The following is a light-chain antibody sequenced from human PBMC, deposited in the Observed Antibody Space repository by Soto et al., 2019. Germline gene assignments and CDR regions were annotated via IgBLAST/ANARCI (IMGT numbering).Light chain of an antibody. J-gene: IGLJ2*01. CDR3: QSYDSSLSAHGV. CDR1: SSNIGAGYD. CDR2: GNS. Sequence: QSVLTQPPSVSGAPGQRVTISCTGSSSNIGAGYDVHWYQQLPGTAPKLLIYGNSNRPSGVPDRFSGSKSGTSASLAITGLQAEDEADYYSQSYDSSLSAHGVFGGGTKVTVL. V-gene: IGLV1-40*01.